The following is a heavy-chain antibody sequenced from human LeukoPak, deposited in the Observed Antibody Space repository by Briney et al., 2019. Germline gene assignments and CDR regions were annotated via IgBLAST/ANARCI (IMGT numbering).Heavy chain of an antibody. J-gene: IGHJ6*03. D-gene: IGHD2-2*01. CDR2: INPNSGGT. CDR1: GYTFTGYY. V-gene: IGHV1-2*02. Sequence: ASVKVSCKASGYTFTGYYMHWVRQAPGQGLEWMGWINPNSGGTNYAQRFQGRVTITRDTSISTAYMELSGLRYDDTAVYYCARDYTPPPPLVRDIVVVPAAPGAYYYYMDVWGKGTTVTVSS. CDR3: ARDYTPPPPLVRDIVVVPAAPGAYYYYMDV.